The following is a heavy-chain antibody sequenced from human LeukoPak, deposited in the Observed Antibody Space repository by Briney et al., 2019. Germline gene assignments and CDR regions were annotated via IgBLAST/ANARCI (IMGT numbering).Heavy chain of an antibody. J-gene: IGHJ5*02. V-gene: IGHV3-23*01. Sequence: GSLRLSCAASGFTFDDYGMSWVRQAPGKGLEWVSAISGSGSSTYYADSVKGRFTISRDNSKNTLYLQMNSLRAEDTAVYYCARGPMFDPWGQGTLVTVSS. CDR2: ISGSGSST. CDR1: GFTFDDYG. CDR3: ARGPMFDP.